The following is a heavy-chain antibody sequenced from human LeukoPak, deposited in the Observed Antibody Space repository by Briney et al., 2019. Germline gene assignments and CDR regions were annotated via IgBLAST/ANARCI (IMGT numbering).Heavy chain of an antibody. Sequence: GGSLRLSCAASGFTFSSYSMNWVRQAPGKGLEWVSSISSSSYIYYADSVKGRFTISRDNAKNSLYLQMNSLRAEDTAVYYCATSWILMVTGAFDIWGQGTMVTVSS. D-gene: IGHD5-18*01. CDR2: ISSSSYI. V-gene: IGHV3-21*01. J-gene: IGHJ3*02. CDR3: ATSWILMVTGAFDI. CDR1: GFTFSSYS.